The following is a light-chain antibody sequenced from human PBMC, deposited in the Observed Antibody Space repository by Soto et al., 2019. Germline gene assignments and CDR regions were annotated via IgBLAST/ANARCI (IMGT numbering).Light chain of an antibody. CDR2: ATS. CDR1: QRITTY. J-gene: IGKJ1*01. CDR3: QQSYSTVWT. V-gene: IGKV1-39*01. Sequence: DIQMTQSPSSLSASVGDRVTITCRASQRITTYLNWYQQKPGKAPNLLITATSTLQSGVPSRFSGSGSGTDFTLTISSLQPEDFATYYCQQSYSTVWTFGQGTRVEIK.